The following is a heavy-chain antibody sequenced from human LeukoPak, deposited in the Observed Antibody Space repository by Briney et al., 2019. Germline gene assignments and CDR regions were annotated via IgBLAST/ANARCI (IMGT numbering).Heavy chain of an antibody. J-gene: IGHJ4*02. V-gene: IGHV3-23*01. CDR2: ISGSGGST. D-gene: IGHD3-22*01. Sequence: GGSLRLSCAASGFTFSSYAMSWVRQAPGKGLEWVSIISGSGGSTSYADSVKGRFTISRDNAKNSLYLQMNSLRAEDTAVYYCARDLNYYDRPKDYDYWGQGTLVTVSS. CDR1: GFTFSSYA. CDR3: ARDLNYYDRPKDYDY.